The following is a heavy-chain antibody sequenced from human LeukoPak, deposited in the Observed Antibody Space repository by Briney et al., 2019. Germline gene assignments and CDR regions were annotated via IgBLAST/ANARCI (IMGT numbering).Heavy chain of an antibody. CDR2: IRSNTAYGGTT. V-gene: IGHV3-49*04. J-gene: IGHJ4*02. CDR3: TRYSGYSDY. D-gene: IGHD5-12*01. Sequence: GGSLRLSCTASGFTFADHAMSWVRRAPGKGLEWVGFIRSNTAYGGTTEYAASVQGRFTISRDDSKSIAYLQMNSLKTEDTAVYYCTRYSGYSDYWGQGTLVTVSS. CDR1: GFTFADHA.